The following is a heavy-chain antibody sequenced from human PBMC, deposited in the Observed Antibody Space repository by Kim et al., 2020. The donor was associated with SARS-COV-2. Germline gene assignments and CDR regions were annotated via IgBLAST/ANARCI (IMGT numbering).Heavy chain of an antibody. CDR2: ISAYNGNT. D-gene: IGHD2-8*01. V-gene: IGHV1-18*04. Sequence: ASVKVSCKASGYTFTSYGISWVRQAPGQGLEWMGWISAYNGNTNYAQKLQGRVTMTTDTSTSTAYMELRSLRSDDTAVYYCARDYFSGTPDLMMSSRFARRPNDAFDIWGQGTMVTVSS. CDR3: ARDYFSGTPDLMMSSRFARRPNDAFDI. J-gene: IGHJ3*02. CDR1: GYTFTSYG.